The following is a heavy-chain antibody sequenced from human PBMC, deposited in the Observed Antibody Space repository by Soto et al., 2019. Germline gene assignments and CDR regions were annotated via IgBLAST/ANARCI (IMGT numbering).Heavy chain of an antibody. J-gene: IGHJ6*03. CDR1: GFTFSSYW. D-gene: IGHD3-3*01. CDR3: ARDRETIFGVVIGNLYYMDV. CDR2: IKQDGSEK. V-gene: IGHV3-7*01. Sequence: GGSLRLSCAASGFTFSSYWMSWVRQAPGKGLEWVANIKQDGSEKYYVDSVKGRFTISRDNAKNSLYLQMNSLRAEDTAVYYCARDRETIFGVVIGNLYYMDVWGKGTTVTVSS.